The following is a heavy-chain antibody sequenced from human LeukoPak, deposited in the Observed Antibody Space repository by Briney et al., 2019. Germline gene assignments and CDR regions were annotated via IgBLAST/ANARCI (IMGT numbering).Heavy chain of an antibody. V-gene: IGHV3-23*01. J-gene: IGHJ6*01. CDR1: GFAFNTYA. D-gene: IGHD6-25*01. Sequence: GGSLRLSCAASGFAFNTYAMTWVRQAPGKGLEWVSAISGSGGSTYYADSVKGRFTISRDNSKNTLYLQMNGLRAEDTAVYYCAKDRRSGSLYGMYVWGQGPTVTASS. CDR2: ISGSGGST. CDR3: AKDRRSGSLYGMYV.